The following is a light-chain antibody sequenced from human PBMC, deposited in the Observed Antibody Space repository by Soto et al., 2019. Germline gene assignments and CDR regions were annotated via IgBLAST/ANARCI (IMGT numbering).Light chain of an antibody. V-gene: IGLV4-69*01. CDR3: QTWGTGIQV. CDR1: SGHSSYA. CDR2: LNSDGSH. Sequence: QPMLTQSPSASASLGASVKLTCTLSSGHSSYAIAWHQQQPEKGPRYLMKLNSDGSHSKGDGIPDRFSGSSSGAARYLTISRLQSEDEDDYYSQTWGTGIQVFGGGTKLTVL. J-gene: IGLJ2*01.